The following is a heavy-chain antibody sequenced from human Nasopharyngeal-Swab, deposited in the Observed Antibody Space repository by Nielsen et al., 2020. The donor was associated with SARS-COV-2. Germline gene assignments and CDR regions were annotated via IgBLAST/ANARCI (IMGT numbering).Heavy chain of an antibody. J-gene: IGHJ4*02. CDR3: VADEDIVLRVLDY. Sequence: GGSLRLSCSASGFTFSSYAMHWVRQAPGKGLEYVSAISSNGGSTYYADSVKGRFTISRDNSKNTLYLQMSSLRAEDTAVYYCVADEDIVLRVLDYWGQGTLVTVSS. D-gene: IGHD2-8*01. V-gene: IGHV3-64D*06. CDR1: GFTFSSYA. CDR2: ISSNGGST.